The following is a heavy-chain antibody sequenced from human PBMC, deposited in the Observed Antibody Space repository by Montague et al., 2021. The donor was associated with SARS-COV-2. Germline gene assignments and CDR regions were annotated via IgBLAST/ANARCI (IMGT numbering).Heavy chain of an antibody. D-gene: IGHD6-13*01. V-gene: IGHV4-39*01. CDR2: IHYSGST. CDR3: ARHLKVSYYIAAAGAHDY. CDR1: LRCSIVNRYH. J-gene: IGHJ4*02. Sequence: SETLSLTCAGSLRCSIVNRYHVWWICGPPRKGLGLIWSIHYSGSTYYNPSLKSRVTISVDTSKNQFSLKLSSVTAADTAVYYCARHLKVSYYIAAAGAHDYWGQG.